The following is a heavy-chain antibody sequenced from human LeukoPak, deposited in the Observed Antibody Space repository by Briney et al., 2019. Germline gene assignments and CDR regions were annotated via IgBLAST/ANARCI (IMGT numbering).Heavy chain of an antibody. V-gene: IGHV4-61*01. CDR3: ARDGAGMTGTGLDY. J-gene: IGHJ4*02. CDR1: NGSINFASYY. D-gene: IGHD3-9*01. Sequence: SETLSLTCTVSNGSINFASYYWSWIRQPPGKGLDWLGYIHYTGNTIYHPSLKSRVTISMDTAKNQFSLKVSSVTAADTAVYYCARDGAGMTGTGLDYWGQGILATVSS. CDR2: IHYTGNT.